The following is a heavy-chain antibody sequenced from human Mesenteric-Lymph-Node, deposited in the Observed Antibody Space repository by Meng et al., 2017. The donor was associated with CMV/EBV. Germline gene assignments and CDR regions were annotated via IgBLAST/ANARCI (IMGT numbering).Heavy chain of an antibody. J-gene: IGHJ4*02. CDR1: GGTFSSYA. Sequence: SVKVSCKASGGTFSSYAISWVRQAPGQGLEWMGGIIPIFGTANYAQKFRGRVTITTDESTSTAYMELSSLRSEDTAVYYCARSPRITIVRGASRESYYFDYWGQGTLVTVSS. CDR2: IIPIFGTA. CDR3: ARSPRITIVRGASRESYYFDY. V-gene: IGHV1-69*05. D-gene: IGHD3-10*01.